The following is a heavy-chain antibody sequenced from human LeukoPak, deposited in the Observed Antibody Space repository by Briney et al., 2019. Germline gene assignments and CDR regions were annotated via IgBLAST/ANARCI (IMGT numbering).Heavy chain of an antibody. V-gene: IGHV4-34*01. Sequence: SETLSLTCVVSGVPVSNYYWSWVRQSPTQGLEWIGEINHGGYTNYNPSLKSRVTTSIDTSTNQFSLKLTSVTAADAGVYYCTRAVAGHPDWGQGTLATVSS. CDR2: INHGGYT. CDR3: TRAVAGHPD. J-gene: IGHJ4*02. D-gene: IGHD6-19*01. CDR1: GVPVSNYY.